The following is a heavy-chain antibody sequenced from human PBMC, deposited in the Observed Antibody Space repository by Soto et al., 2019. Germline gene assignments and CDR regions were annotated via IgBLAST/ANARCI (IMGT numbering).Heavy chain of an antibody. V-gene: IGHV3-30*03. J-gene: IGHJ3*02. CDR1: GFTFSSFG. CDR3: VIYCYDSSGSPGITAFDI. D-gene: IGHD3-22*01. Sequence: GGSLRLSCAASGFTFSSFGMHWVRQAPGKGLEWVADISYDGSNKYYADSVKGRFTISRDNSKNTLYLQMNSLRAEDTAMYYCVIYCYDSSGSPGITAFDIWGQGTMVTVSS. CDR2: ISYDGSNK.